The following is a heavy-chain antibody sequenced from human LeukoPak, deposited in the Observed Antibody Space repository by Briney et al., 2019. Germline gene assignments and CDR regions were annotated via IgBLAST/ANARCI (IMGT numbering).Heavy chain of an antibody. D-gene: IGHD3-10*01. Sequence: PSQTLSLTCTVSGGSISSGGYYWSWIRQHPGKGLEWIGYIYYSGSTYYNPSLKSRVTISVDTSKNQFSLKLSSVTAADTAVYYCADYGSGSYRFDPWGQGTLVTVSS. V-gene: IGHV4-31*03. CDR1: GGSISSGGYY. CDR3: ADYGSGSYRFDP. CDR2: IYYSGST. J-gene: IGHJ5*02.